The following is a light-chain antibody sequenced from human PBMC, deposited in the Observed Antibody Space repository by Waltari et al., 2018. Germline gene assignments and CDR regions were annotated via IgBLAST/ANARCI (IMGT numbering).Light chain of an antibody. Sequence: SYELVQAPSVSVSPGQTASISCSGDKLGEKYVCWYQQKPGQSPVLVIFQDDKRPSGIPVRCSGSNSGNTATLTISGTQPLDEADYYCQAWDSRTVVFGGGTKLTVL. J-gene: IGLJ2*01. V-gene: IGLV3-1*01. CDR3: QAWDSRTVV. CDR1: KLGEKY. CDR2: QDD.